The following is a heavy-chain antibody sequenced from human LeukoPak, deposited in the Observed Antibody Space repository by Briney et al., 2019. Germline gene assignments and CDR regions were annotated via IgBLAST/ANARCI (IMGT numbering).Heavy chain of an antibody. Sequence: GGSLKLACAASGFTFSSYSMNWVRQAPGKGLEWVSSISSSSSYIYYADSVKGRFTISRDNAKNSLYLQMNSLRAEDTAVYYCARDLTGTLSMDVWGKGTTVTVSS. J-gene: IGHJ6*03. CDR1: GFTFSSYS. V-gene: IGHV3-21*01. CDR3: ARDLTGTLSMDV. D-gene: IGHD1-20*01. CDR2: ISSSSSYI.